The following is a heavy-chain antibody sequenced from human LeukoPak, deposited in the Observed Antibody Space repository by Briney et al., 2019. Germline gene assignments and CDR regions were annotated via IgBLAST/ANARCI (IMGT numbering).Heavy chain of an antibody. CDR1: GFTFSSNA. Sequence: PGGSLRLSCAGSGFTFSSNAMNWVRQAPGKGLEWVSSISDSGDFTYYADSVKGRFTISRDNSKNTLFVQMSSLRAEDTAVYYCAKGSRQFSRDKAGPIDYWGQGTLVTVSS. D-gene: IGHD6-19*01. J-gene: IGHJ4*02. CDR3: AKGSRQFSRDKAGPIDY. CDR2: ISDSGDFT. V-gene: IGHV3-23*01.